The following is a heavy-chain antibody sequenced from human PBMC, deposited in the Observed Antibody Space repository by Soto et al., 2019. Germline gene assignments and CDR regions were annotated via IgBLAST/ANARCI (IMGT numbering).Heavy chain of an antibody. J-gene: IGHJ4*02. Sequence: EVQLVESGGGLVQTGGSLRLSCAASGFTFSAYWMSWVRQAAGKGLEWVANIKQAGSEKYYVDSVNGRFIISRDDAKNSLFLQVNLLRVEPTAVYYCARETRANGSFDYWGQGTLVTVSS. CDR2: IKQAGSEK. CDR3: ARETRANGSFDY. V-gene: IGHV3-7*01. CDR1: GFTFSAYW. D-gene: IGHD6-25*01.